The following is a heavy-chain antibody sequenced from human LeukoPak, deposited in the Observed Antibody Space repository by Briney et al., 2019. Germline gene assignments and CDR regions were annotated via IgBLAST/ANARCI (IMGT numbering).Heavy chain of an antibody. CDR3: ARRYYDFWSGYLFDY. V-gene: IGHV4-34*01. CDR1: GGSFSGYY. J-gene: IGHJ4*02. Sequence: SETLSLTCTFYGGSFSGYYWSWIRQPPGKGLEWIGEINHSGSTNYNPSLKSRVTISVDTSKNQFSLKLSSVTAADTAVYYCARRYYDFWSGYLFDYWGQGTLVTVSS. CDR2: INHSGST. D-gene: IGHD3-3*01.